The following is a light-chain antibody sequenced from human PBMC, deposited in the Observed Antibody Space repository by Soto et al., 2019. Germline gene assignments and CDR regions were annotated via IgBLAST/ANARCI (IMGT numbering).Light chain of an antibody. J-gene: IGLJ1*01. V-gene: IGLV2-23*02. CDR3: CSYGGRNTFV. CDR2: EVS. Sequence: QSALAQPASVSGSPGQSITISCTGTSSDVGSYSLVSWYQQHPGKAPKLMIYEVSKRPSGVSNRFSGSKSGNTASLTISGLQAEDEADYSCCSYGGRNTFVFGSGTKLTVL. CDR1: SSDVGSYSL.